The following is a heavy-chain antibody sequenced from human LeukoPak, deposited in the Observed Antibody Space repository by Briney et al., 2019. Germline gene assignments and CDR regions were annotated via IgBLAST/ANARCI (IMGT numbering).Heavy chain of an antibody. CDR2: IFYSGST. Sequence: SETLSLTCAVYGGSFSGYYWSWIRQPPGKALEWIGNIFYSGSTYYSLSLKSRVTISLDTSRNQFSLKLNSVTAADTAVYYCAKSNGYGLIDIWGQGTMVTVSS. CDR3: AKSNGYGLIDI. CDR1: GGSFSGYY. V-gene: IGHV4-34*12. D-gene: IGHD3-22*01. J-gene: IGHJ3*02.